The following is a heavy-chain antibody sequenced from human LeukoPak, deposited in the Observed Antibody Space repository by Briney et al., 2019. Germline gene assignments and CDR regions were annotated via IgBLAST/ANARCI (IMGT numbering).Heavy chain of an antibody. J-gene: IGHJ6*02. D-gene: IGHD3-3*01. CDR2: ISYDGSNK. CDR3: ARGPPYDFWSGPYYYYYGMDV. CDR1: GFTFSSYG. V-gene: IGHV3-30*03. Sequence: GRSLRLSCAASGFTFSSYGMHWVRQAPGKGLEWVAVISYDGSNKYYADSVKGRFTISRDNSKNTLYLQMNSLRAEDTAVYYCARGPPYDFWSGPYYYYYGMDVWGQGTTVTVSS.